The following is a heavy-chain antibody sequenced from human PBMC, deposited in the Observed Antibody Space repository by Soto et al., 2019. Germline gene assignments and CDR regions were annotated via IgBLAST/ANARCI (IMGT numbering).Heavy chain of an antibody. CDR1: GFTFSSYS. D-gene: IGHD6-6*01. V-gene: IGHV3-21*01. Sequence: PGGSLRLSCTASGFTFSSYSMNWVRQAPGKGLEWVSSISSSSSYIYYADSVKGRFTISRDNAKNSLYLQMNSLRAEDTAVYYCARDLWQLAQASNSSDLSGPGPLVTLSS. J-gene: IGHJ5*02. CDR3: ARDLWQLAQASNSSDL. CDR2: ISSSSSYI.